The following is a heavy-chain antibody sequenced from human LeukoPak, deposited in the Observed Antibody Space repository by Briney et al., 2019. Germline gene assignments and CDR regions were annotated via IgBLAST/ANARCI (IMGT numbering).Heavy chain of an antibody. CDR2: IYYSGST. CDR3: ATYLTGYSYFDY. V-gene: IGHV4-39*07. J-gene: IGHJ4*02. D-gene: IGHD3-9*01. CDR1: GGSISSSSYY. Sequence: SSETLSLTCTVSGGSISSSSYYWGWIRQPPGKGLEWIGSIYYSGSTYYNPSLKSRVTISVDTSKNQFSLKLSSVTAADTAVYYCATYLTGYSYFDYWGQGTLVTVSS.